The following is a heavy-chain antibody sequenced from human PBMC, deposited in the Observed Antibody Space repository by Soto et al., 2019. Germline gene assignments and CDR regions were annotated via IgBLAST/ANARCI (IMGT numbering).Heavy chain of an antibody. Sequence: SETLSLTCTVSGGSISSYYWSWIRQPAGKGLEWIGRIYTSGSTNYNPSLKSRVTMSIDTSKNQFSLKLSSVTAADTAVYYCARACSSNSCYDVFDYWGQGTLVTVSS. CDR2: IYTSGST. D-gene: IGHD2-2*01. CDR3: ARACSSNSCYDVFDY. J-gene: IGHJ4*02. V-gene: IGHV4-4*07. CDR1: GGSISSYY.